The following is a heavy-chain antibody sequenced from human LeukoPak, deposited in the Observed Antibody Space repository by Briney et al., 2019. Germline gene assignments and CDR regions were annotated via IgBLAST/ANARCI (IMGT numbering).Heavy chain of an antibody. J-gene: IGHJ6*02. Sequence: GGSLRLSCAASGFKFDDYGMSWVRQAPGKGLEWVGHIKSKIEGGTTDYAAPVKGRFTISRDDSKNTLYLQMNSLKTEDTAVYYCATDPAMYYYDSSGYPYGMDVWGQGTTVTVSS. CDR1: GFKFDDYG. CDR3: ATDPAMYYYDSSGYPYGMDV. D-gene: IGHD3-22*01. CDR2: IKSKIEGGTT. V-gene: IGHV3-15*01.